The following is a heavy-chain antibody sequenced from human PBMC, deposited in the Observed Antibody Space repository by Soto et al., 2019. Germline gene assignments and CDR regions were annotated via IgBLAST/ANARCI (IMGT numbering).Heavy chain of an antibody. Sequence: EMQLLDSGGGLVQRGGSLRLSCAASGFTISGHAMSWVRQAPGKGLQWVSSISGSGYQTYYADSVKGRFTISRDNSENSLYLRVNSLRAEDTAVYYCAKDRVTVYGVAFTLEDWGQGTPVTVSS. CDR3: AKDRVTVYGVAFTLED. D-gene: IGHD3-3*01. J-gene: IGHJ4*02. CDR2: ISGSGYQT. CDR1: GFTISGHA. V-gene: IGHV3-23*01.